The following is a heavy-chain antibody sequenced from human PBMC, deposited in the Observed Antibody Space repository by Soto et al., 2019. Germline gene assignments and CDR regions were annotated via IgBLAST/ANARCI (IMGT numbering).Heavy chain of an antibody. J-gene: IGHJ6*02. CDR1: GGTFSSYA. D-gene: IGHD2-2*01. V-gene: IGHV1-69*01. Sequence: QVQLVQSGAEVKKPGSSVKVSCKASGGTFSSYAISWVRQAPGQGLEWMGGIIPIFGTANDAQKFQGRLTITADESTSKAYVELSSLRSEDTAVYYCARDFVVVVPAAMTRDYYYYGMDVWGQGTTVTVSS. CDR2: IIPIFGTA. CDR3: ARDFVVVVPAAMTRDYYYYGMDV.